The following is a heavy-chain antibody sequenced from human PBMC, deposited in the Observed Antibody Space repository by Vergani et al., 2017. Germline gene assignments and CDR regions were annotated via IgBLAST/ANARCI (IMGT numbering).Heavy chain of an antibody. D-gene: IGHD5-24*01. Sequence: EVQLVESGGGLVQPGGSLRLSCAASGFTFSSYWMHWVRQAPGKGLVWVSRINSDGSSTSYADSVKGRFTISRDNAKNTLYLQMNSLRAEDTAVYYCARDLEMATIRYYYYYGMDVWGQGTTVTVSS. V-gene: IGHV3-74*01. CDR2: INSDGSST. CDR1: GFTFSSYW. CDR3: ARDLEMATIRYYYYYGMDV. J-gene: IGHJ6*02.